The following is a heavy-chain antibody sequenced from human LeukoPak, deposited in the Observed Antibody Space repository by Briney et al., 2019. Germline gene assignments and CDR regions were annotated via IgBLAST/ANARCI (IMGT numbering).Heavy chain of an antibody. CDR3: ARHAVGDAFDN. J-gene: IGHJ3*02. CDR2: IYYSGST. V-gene: IGHV4-59*08. Sequence: SETLSLTCTVSGGSISSYYWSWIRQPPGKGLEWIGYIYYSGSTNYNPSLKSRVTISVDTSKNQFSLKLSSVTAADTAVYYCARHAVGDAFDNWGQGTMVTVSS. D-gene: IGHD1-26*01. CDR1: GGSISSYY.